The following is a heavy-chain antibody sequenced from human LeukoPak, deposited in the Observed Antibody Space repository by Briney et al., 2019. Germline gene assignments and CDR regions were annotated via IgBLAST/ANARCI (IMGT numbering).Heavy chain of an antibody. CDR3: ATGPVTLEY. J-gene: IGHJ4*02. Sequence: GASVKVSCKASGYSFTSNYIHWVRQAPGKGLEWMGNFDLEDDEIIYAQKFQGRVSMTEDTSTETVYMELSSLRSDDTAVYYCATGPVTLEYWGQGTLVTVSS. D-gene: IGHD4-17*01. CDR2: FDLEDDEI. CDR1: GYSFTSNY. V-gene: IGHV1-24*01.